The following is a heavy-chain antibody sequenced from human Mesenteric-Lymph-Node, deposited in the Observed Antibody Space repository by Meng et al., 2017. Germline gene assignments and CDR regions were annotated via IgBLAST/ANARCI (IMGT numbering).Heavy chain of an antibody. J-gene: IGHJ3*02. CDR2: MNPNSANT. V-gene: IGHV1-8*03. CDR1: RYTFTRND. D-gene: IGHD3-22*01. Sequence: ASVKVSCKASRYTFTRNDINWVRQATGQGLEWMGWMNPNSANTDYAQNFQGRVTITRDTSISTAYMEVSSLRSDDTAVYYCARGSPPYYYDSSGLDAFDIWGQGTMVTVSS. CDR3: ARGSPPYYYDSSGLDAFDI.